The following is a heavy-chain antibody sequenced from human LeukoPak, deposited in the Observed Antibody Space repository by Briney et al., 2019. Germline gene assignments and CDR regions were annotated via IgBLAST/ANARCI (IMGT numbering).Heavy chain of an antibody. CDR2: INPNSGGT. CDR1: GYTFTGYY. J-gene: IGHJ4*02. CDR3: ARRGYGNSYYFDY. Sequence: ASVKVSCKASGYTFTGYYMHWGRQAPGQGLEWMGRINPNSGGTNYAQKFQGRVTMTRDTSISTAYMELSRLRSDDTAVYYCARRGYGNSYYFDYWGQGTLVTVSS. D-gene: IGHD4-23*01. V-gene: IGHV1-2*06.